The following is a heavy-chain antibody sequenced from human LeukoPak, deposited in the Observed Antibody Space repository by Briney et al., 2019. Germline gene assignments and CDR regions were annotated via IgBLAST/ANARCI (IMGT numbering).Heavy chain of an antibody. CDR3: ARAPFSTGDY. CDR2: ISAYSGGT. V-gene: IGHV1-2*02. D-gene: IGHD1-1*01. CDR1: GGTFSSYT. Sequence: ASVKVSCKASGGTFSSYTISWVRQAPGQGLEWMGWISAYSGGTNYAQKFQGRVTMTRDTSISTAYMELSRLRSDDTAVYYCARAPFSTGDYWGQGTLVTVSS. J-gene: IGHJ4*02.